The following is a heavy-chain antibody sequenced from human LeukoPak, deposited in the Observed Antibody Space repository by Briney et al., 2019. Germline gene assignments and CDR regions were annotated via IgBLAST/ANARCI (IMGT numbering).Heavy chain of an antibody. CDR3: ARHLSSGWYFDY. J-gene: IGHJ4*02. V-gene: IGHV3-73*01. CDR1: GFTFSGSA. D-gene: IGHD6-19*01. CDR2: IRSKANSYAT. Sequence: GGSLRLSCAASGFTFSGSAMHWVRQASGKGLEWVGRIRSKANSYATAYAASVKGRFTISRDDSKNTAYLQMNSLKTEDTAVYYCARHLSSGWYFDYWGQGTLVTVSS.